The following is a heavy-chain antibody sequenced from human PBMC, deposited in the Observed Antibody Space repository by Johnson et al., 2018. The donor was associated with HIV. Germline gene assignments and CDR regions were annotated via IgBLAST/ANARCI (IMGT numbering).Heavy chain of an antibody. CDR2: IKQDGSEK. CDR3: ARERGYFGNPAFDI. Sequence: VLLVESGGGVVQPGRSLRLSCAASGFTFSSYWMSWVRQAPGKGLEWVANIKQDGSEKYYVDSVKGRFTISRDNSKNTLYLQMNSLRTEDTAMYYCARERGYFGNPAFDIWGQGTMVTVSS. CDR1: GFTFSSYW. J-gene: IGHJ3*02. D-gene: IGHD4-23*01. V-gene: IGHV3-7*01.